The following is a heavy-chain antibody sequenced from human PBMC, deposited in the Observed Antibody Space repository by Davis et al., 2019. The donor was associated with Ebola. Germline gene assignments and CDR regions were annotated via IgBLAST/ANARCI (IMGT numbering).Heavy chain of an antibody. CDR1: GFTFSSYG. V-gene: IGHV3-33*01. J-gene: IGHJ6*04. D-gene: IGHD4-17*01. CDR2: IWYDGSNK. CDR3: ARWGDYEYYYGMDV. Sequence: GESLKISCAASGFTFSSYGMHWVRQAPGKGLEWVAVIWYDGSNKYYADSVKGRFTISRDNSKNTLYLQMNSLRAEDTAVYYCARWGDYEYYYGMDVWGKGTTVTVSS.